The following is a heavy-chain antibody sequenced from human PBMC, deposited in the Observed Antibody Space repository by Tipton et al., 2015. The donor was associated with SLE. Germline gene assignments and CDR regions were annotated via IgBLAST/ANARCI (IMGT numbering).Heavy chain of an antibody. Sequence: SLRLSCAASGFTFSSYGMHWVRQAPGKGLEWVAFIRYDGSNKYYADSVKGRFTISRDNSQNTLYLQMNSLRAEDTAVYYCAKAGIAAYDYFDYWGQGTLVTVSS. J-gene: IGHJ4*02. CDR1: GFTFSSYG. D-gene: IGHD6-13*01. CDR2: IRYDGSNK. CDR3: AKAGIAAYDYFDY. V-gene: IGHV3-30*02.